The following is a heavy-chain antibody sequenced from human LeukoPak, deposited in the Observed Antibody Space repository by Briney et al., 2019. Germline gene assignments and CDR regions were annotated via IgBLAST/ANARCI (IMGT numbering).Heavy chain of an antibody. V-gene: IGHV3-7*01. CDR1: GFTFSSYW. J-gene: IGHJ6*02. CDR3: ARFRVGSIAAAGTGGMDV. D-gene: IGHD6-13*01. CDR2: IKQDGSEK. Sequence: PGGSLRLSCTASGFTFSSYWMSWVRQAPGKGLEWVANIKQDGSEKYYVDSVKGRFTISRDNAKNSLYLQMNSLRAEDTAVYYCARFRVGSIAAAGTGGMDVWGQGTTVTVSS.